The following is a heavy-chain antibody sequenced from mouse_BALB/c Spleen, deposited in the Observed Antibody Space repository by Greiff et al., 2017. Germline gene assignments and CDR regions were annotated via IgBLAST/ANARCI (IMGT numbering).Heavy chain of an antibody. CDR2: ISSGSSTI. D-gene: IGHD1-1*02. V-gene: IGHV5-17*02. CDR3: ARDYVGFDY. Sequence: EVQVVESGGGLVQPGGSRKLSCAASGFTFSSFGMHWVRQAPEKGLEWVAYISSGSSTIYYADTVKGRFTISRDNPKNTLFLQMTSLRSEDTAMYYCARDYVGFDYWGQGTTLTVSS. CDR1: GFTFSSFG. J-gene: IGHJ2*01.